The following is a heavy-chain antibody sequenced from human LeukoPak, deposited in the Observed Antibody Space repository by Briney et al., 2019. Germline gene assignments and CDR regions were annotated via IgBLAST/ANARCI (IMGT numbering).Heavy chain of an antibody. V-gene: IGHV3-30*04. CDR3: ARGRPTSRMTTVTRLYSPSTRPTRLFDY. CDR2: ISYDGSNK. D-gene: IGHD4-17*01. J-gene: IGHJ4*02. Sequence: PGGSLRLSCAASGFTFSSYAMHWVRQAPGKGLEWVAVISYDGSNKYYADSVKGRFTISRDNSKNTLYLQMNSLRAEDTAVYYCARGRPTSRMTTVTRLYSPSTRPTRLFDYWGQGTLVTVSS. CDR1: GFTFSSYA.